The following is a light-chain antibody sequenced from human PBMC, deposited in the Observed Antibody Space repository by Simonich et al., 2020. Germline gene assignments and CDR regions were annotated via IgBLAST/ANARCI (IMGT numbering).Light chain of an antibody. CDR1: QSISSY. J-gene: IGKJ2*01. CDR2: AAS. CDR3: QQSYSTPYT. Sequence: DIQMTPSPSSLSASFGNRVTIPCRASQSISSYLNWYQQKPGKAPKLLIYAASSLQSGVPSRFSGSGSGTDFTLTISSLQPEDFATYYCQQSYSTPYTFGQGTKLEIK. V-gene: IGKV1-39*01.